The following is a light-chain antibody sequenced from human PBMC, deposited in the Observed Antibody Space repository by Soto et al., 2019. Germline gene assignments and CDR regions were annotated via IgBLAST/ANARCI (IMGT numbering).Light chain of an antibody. CDR2: GAS. CDR3: QQYVSPPIT. J-gene: IGKJ5*01. V-gene: IGKV3-20*01. CDR1: QSVTSTY. Sequence: EIVLTQSPGTLSLSPGERATLSCRASQSVTSTYLGWYQQKPGQAPRLLIYGASSRATGIPDRFSGSGYGTDFTLTISRLEPEDFAVYYCQQYVSPPITFCQGSRLEIK.